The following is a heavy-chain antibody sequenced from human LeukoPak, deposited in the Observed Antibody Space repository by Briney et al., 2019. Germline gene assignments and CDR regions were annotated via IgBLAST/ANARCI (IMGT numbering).Heavy chain of an antibody. CDR1: GGSVSSGTYY. CDR3: ARGSDLLTGYYYFDY. CDR2: IYTSGST. Sequence: KASQTLSLTCTVSGGSVSSGTYYWNWIRQPAGKGLEWIGRIYTSGSTNYNPSLKSRVTMSVDTSKNQFSLNLRSVTAADTAVYYCARGSDLLTGYYYFDYWGQGSLVTVSS. V-gene: IGHV4-61*02. J-gene: IGHJ4*02. D-gene: IGHD3-9*01.